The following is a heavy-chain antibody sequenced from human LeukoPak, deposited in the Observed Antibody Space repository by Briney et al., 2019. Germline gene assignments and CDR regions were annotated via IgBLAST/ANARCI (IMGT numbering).Heavy chain of an antibody. D-gene: IGHD3-22*01. CDR1: GSTFSSYS. J-gene: IGHJ4*02. Sequence: PGGSLRLSCAASGSTFSSYSMNWVRQAPGKGLEWVSSISSSSSYIYYADSVKGRFTISRDNAKNSLYLQMNSLRAEDTAVYYSARAEPFHYYDSSGYWFVYWGQETLVTVSS. CDR2: ISSSSSYI. V-gene: IGHV3-21*01. CDR3: ARAEPFHYYDSSGYWFVY.